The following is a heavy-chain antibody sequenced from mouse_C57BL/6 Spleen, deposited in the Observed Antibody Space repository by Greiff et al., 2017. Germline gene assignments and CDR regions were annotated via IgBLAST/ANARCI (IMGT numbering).Heavy chain of an antibody. CDR1: GYTFTSYW. CDR2: INPSSGYT. Sequence: VQRVESGAELAKPGASVKLSCKASGYTFTSYWMHWVKQRPGQGLEWIGYINPSSGYTKYNQKFKDKATLTADKSSSTAYMQLSSLTYEDSAVYYCARAGSGTRYFGYWGQGTTLTGSS. J-gene: IGHJ2*01. D-gene: IGHD4-1*01. V-gene: IGHV1-7*01. CDR3: ARAGSGTRYFGY.